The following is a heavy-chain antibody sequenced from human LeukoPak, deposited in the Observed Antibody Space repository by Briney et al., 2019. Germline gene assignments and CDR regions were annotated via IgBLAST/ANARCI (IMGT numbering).Heavy chain of an antibody. CDR3: VKGNRNSYGSGS. D-gene: IGHD3-10*01. Sequence: GGSLRLSCSASGFTFSTYTMLWVRQAPGKGLEYISRITNNGGSTYYADSVKGRFTVSRDNSKNTLYLQMSTLRAEDTAVYYCVKGNRNSYGSGSRGQGTLVTASS. CDR2: ITNNGGST. CDR1: GFTFSTYT. J-gene: IGHJ4*02. V-gene: IGHV3-64D*06.